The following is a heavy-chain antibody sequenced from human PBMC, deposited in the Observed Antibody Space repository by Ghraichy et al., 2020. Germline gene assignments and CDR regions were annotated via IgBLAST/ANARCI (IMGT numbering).Heavy chain of an antibody. CDR3: AREGRVGYGDYALDY. CDR1: GFTFSSYA. V-gene: IGHV3-30*04. D-gene: IGHD4-17*01. Sequence: GGSLRLSCAASGFTFSSYAMHWVRQAPGKGLEWVAVISYDGSNKYYADSVKGRFTISRDNSKNTLYLQMNSLRAEDTAVYYCAREGRVGYGDYALDYWGQGTLVTVSS. CDR2: ISYDGSNK. J-gene: IGHJ4*02.